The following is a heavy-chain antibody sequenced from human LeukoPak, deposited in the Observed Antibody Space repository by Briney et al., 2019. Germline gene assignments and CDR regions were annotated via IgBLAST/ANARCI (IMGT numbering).Heavy chain of an antibody. D-gene: IGHD3-22*01. CDR2: INPDGSTT. J-gene: IGHJ5*02. V-gene: IGHV3-74*01. CDR1: GFTFSSYG. Sequence: GGSLRLSCAASGFTFSSYGMHWVRQAPGKGLEWVSRINPDGSTTTYADSVKGRFTISRDNAKNTVYLQMNSLRAEDTALYHCVRVLSGSWDWFDPWGQGTLVTVSS. CDR3: VRVLSGSWDWFDP.